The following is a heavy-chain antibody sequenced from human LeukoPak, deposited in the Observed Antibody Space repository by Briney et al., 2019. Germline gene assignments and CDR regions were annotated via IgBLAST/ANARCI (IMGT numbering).Heavy chain of an antibody. J-gene: IGHJ4*02. Sequence: ASVKVSCKAPGYTFTSYGISWVRQAPGQGLEWMGWISAYNGNTNYAQKLQGRVTMTTDTSTSTAYLELRSLRSDDTAVYYCAREMATITGFDYWGQGTLVTVSS. D-gene: IGHD5-24*01. V-gene: IGHV1-18*01. CDR3: AREMATITGFDY. CDR2: ISAYNGNT. CDR1: GYTFTSYG.